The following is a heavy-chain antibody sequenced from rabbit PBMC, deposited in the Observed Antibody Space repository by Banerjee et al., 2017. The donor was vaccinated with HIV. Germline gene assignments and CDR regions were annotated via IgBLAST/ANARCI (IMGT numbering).Heavy chain of an antibody. CDR3: ARDRDWTLDL. J-gene: IGHJ3*01. Sequence: QSLEESGGGLVKPEGSLTLSCTASGFSFSNKYVMCWVRQAPGKGLEWIGCIYAGSSVSAYYASWAKGRFTISKTSSTTVTLQMTSLTAADTATYFCARDRDWTLDLWGQGTLVTVS. CDR1: GFSFSNKYV. V-gene: IGHV1S40*01. CDR2: IYAGSSVSA. D-gene: IGHD4-2*01.